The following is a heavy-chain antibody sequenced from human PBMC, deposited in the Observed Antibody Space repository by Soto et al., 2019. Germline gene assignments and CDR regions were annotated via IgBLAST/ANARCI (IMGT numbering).Heavy chain of an antibody. Sequence: SQTLSLPCAISGDSVSSNSAAWNWIRQSPSRGLEWLGRTYYRSKWYNDYAVSVKSRITINPDTSKNQFSLQLNSVTPEETAVYYCARDKEPEKRGGYCSSTSCYKSSLLFYYYYYYGMDVWGQGTTVTVSS. CDR2: TYYRSKWYN. V-gene: IGHV6-1*01. CDR1: GDSVSSNSAA. D-gene: IGHD2-2*01. CDR3: ARDKEPEKRGGYCSSTSCYKSSLLFYYYYYYGMDV. J-gene: IGHJ6*02.